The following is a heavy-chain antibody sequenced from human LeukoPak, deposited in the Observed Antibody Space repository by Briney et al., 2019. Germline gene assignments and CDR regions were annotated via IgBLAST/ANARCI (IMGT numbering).Heavy chain of an antibody. Sequence: SETLSLTCTISGYSIYSGYYWGWIRQPPGKGLEWIGNIYHSGSTYYNPSLKSRVTISVDTVKNQFSLRLSSVTAADTAVYYCARVGEYDFWSGHDETLFDYWGQGTLVTVSS. V-gene: IGHV4-38-2*02. CDR1: GYSIYSGYY. CDR2: IYHSGST. CDR3: ARVGEYDFWSGHDETLFDY. J-gene: IGHJ4*02. D-gene: IGHD3-3*01.